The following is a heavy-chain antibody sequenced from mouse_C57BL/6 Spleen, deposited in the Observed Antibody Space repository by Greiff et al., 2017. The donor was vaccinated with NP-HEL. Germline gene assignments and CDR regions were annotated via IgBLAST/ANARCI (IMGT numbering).Heavy chain of an antibody. D-gene: IGHD2-4*01. J-gene: IGHJ4*01. Sequence: EVMLVESGEGLVKPGGSLKLSCAASGFTFSSYAMSWVRQTPEKRLEWVAYISSGGDYFYYADTVKGRFTISRDNARNTLYLQMRSLKSEDTAMYYCTRGHYDYEKYAMDYWGQGTSVTVSS. CDR3: TRGHYDYEKYAMDY. V-gene: IGHV5-9-1*02. CDR1: GFTFSSYA. CDR2: ISSGGDYF.